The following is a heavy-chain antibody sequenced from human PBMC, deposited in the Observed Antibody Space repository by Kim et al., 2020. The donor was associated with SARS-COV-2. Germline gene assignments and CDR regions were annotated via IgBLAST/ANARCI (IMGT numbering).Heavy chain of an antibody. J-gene: IGHJ4*02. Sequence: GRFTISRHNSKNTLYLQMNSLRAEDTAVYYCARESTEYYYDSSGYYYFSYWGQGTLVTVSS. CDR3: ARESTEYYYDSSGYYYFSY. V-gene: IGHV3-53*04. D-gene: IGHD3-22*01.